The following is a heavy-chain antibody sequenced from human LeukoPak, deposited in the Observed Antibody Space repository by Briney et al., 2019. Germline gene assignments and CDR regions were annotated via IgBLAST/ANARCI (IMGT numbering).Heavy chain of an antibody. CDR1: GFTFSSYG. J-gene: IGHJ4*02. CDR3: RALWFGETFPAY. D-gene: IGHD3-10*01. CDR2: ISGSGGST. V-gene: IGHV3-23*01. Sequence: PGGSLRLSCAASGFTFSSYGMSWVRQAPGKRLEWVSAISGSGGSTYYADSVKGRFTVSRDNAKNSLYLQMNSLRAEDTAVYCARALWFGETFPAYWGQGTLVTVSS.